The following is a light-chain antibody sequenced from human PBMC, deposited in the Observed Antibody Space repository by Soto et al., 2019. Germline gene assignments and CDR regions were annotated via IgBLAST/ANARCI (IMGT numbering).Light chain of an antibody. CDR1: RSNIGAGYD. J-gene: IGLJ1*01. CDR3: QSYDNSLSGPYV. V-gene: IGLV1-40*01. Sequence: QSALTQPPSVSGAAGQRVAISCTGSRSNIGAGYDVHWYQQLPGTAPKLLIYGNINRPSGVPDRFSGSKSGTSASLAITGLLAEDEGDYYCQSYDNSLSGPYVFGTGTKVTVL. CDR2: GNI.